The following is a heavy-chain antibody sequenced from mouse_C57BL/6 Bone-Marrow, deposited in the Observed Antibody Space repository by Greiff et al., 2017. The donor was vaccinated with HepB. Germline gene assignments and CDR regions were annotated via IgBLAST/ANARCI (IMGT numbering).Heavy chain of an antibody. Sequence: VKLMESGPGLVQPSQSLSITCTVSGFSLTSYGVHWVRQSPGKGLEWLGVIWRGGSTDYNAAFMSRLSITKDNSKSQVFFKMNSLQADDTAIYYCAKNRRQLRLGYFDYWGQGTTLTVSS. CDR2: IWRGGST. J-gene: IGHJ2*01. CDR1: GFSLTSYG. CDR3: AKNRRQLRLGYFDY. V-gene: IGHV2-5*01. D-gene: IGHD3-2*02.